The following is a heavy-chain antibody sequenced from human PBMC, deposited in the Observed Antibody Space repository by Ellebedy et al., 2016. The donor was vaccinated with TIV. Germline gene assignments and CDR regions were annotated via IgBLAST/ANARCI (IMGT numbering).Heavy chain of an antibody. V-gene: IGHV1-2*02. J-gene: IGHJ4*02. CDR1: GYTFTGYY. Sequence: ASVKVSXXASGYTFTGYYMHWVRQAPGQGLEWMGWINPNSGGTNYAQKFQGRVTMTRDTSISTAYMELSRLRSDDTAVYYCARGDILTGYYRGSGYWGQGTLVTVSS. CDR2: INPNSGGT. CDR3: ARGDILTGYYRGSGY. D-gene: IGHD3-9*01.